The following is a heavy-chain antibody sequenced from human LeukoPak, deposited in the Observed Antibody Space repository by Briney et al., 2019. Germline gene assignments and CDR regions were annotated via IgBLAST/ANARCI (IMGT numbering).Heavy chain of an antibody. CDR3: ARVNYGDYLPSFDY. V-gene: IGHV3-23*01. Sequence: PGGSLRLSCAASGFTFSSYAMSWVRQAPGKGLEWVSAISDSGGNTYYADSVKGRFTISRDNSKNTLYLQMNSLRAEDTAVYYCARVNYGDYLPSFDYWGQGTLVTVSS. CDR2: ISDSGGNT. CDR1: GFTFSSYA. J-gene: IGHJ4*02. D-gene: IGHD4-17*01.